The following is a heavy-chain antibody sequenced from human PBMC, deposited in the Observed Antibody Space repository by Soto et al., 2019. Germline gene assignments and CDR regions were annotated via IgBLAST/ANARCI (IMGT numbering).Heavy chain of an antibody. CDR2: MFYTGTT. J-gene: IGHJ5*02. V-gene: IGHV4-30-4*01. Sequence: PSETLSLTCSVSGGSISSGDYYWSWIRQPPGKGLEWIGYMFYTGTTYYNPSLKSRITISMDTSKNQCSLRPTSVNAADTAEYHCAIVVSSCSSPSCRVRHWFDPWGQGTRVTVSS. D-gene: IGHD2-2*01. CDR3: AIVVSSCSSPSCRVRHWFDP. CDR1: GGSISSGDYY.